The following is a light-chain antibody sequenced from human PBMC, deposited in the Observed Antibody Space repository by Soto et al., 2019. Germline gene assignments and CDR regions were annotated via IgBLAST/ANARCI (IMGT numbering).Light chain of an antibody. CDR1: SSDVGGSNY. Sequence: QSALTQPASVSGSPGQSITISCTGTSSDVGGSNYVSWYQQHPGKAPKLMIYDVSNRPSGVSKRFSGSKSGNTASLTISGLQAEDEADYYCSSDTSSSTLVVFGGGTKLTVL. J-gene: IGLJ2*01. V-gene: IGLV2-14*01. CDR3: SSDTSSSTLVV. CDR2: DVS.